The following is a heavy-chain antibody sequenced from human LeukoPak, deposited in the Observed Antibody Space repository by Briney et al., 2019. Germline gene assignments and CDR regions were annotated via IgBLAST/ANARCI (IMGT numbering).Heavy chain of an antibody. CDR3: ARERDGFMVRGVLDY. Sequence: SETLSLTCTVSGGSITDYYWSWIRHSSGKGLEWIGYIYYSGSTNYNPSLKSRVTISVDTSKNQFSLKLSSVTAADTAVYYCARERDGFMVRGVLDYWGQGTLVTVSS. CDR2: IYYSGST. D-gene: IGHD3-10*01. CDR1: GGSITDYY. J-gene: IGHJ4*02. V-gene: IGHV4-59*01.